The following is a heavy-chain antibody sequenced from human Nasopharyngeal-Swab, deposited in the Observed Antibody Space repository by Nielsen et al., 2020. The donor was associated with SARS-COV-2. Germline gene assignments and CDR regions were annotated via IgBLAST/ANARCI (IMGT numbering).Heavy chain of an antibody. Sequence: SLKISCAASGFTFDDYAMHWARQAPGKGLEWVSGISWNSVSIGYADSVKGRFTISRDNAKNSLYLQMNSLRAEDTALYYCAKGIAAAGSRCLDYWGQGTLVTVSS. V-gene: IGHV3-9*01. CDR2: ISWNSVSI. J-gene: IGHJ4*02. D-gene: IGHD6-13*01. CDR3: AKGIAAAGSRCLDY. CDR1: GFTFDDYA.